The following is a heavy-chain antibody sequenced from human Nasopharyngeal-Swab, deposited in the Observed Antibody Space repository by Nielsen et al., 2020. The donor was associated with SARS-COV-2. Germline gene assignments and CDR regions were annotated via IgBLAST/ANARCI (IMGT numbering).Heavy chain of an antibody. Sequence: ETLSLTCTVSGGSISSSSYYWGWIRQPPGKGLEWIGSIYCSGSTYYNPSLKSRVTISVDTSKNQFSLKLSSVTAADTAVYYCAREIVVVPAARRTYFDYWGQGTLVTVSS. D-gene: IGHD2-2*01. V-gene: IGHV4-39*01. CDR2: IYCSGST. CDR3: AREIVVVPAARRTYFDY. J-gene: IGHJ4*02. CDR1: GGSISSSSYY.